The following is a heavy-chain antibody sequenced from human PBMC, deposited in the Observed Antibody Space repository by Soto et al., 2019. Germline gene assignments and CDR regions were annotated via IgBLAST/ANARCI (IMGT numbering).Heavy chain of an antibody. CDR3: AKSDYSNKDNYFDY. CDR1: GFTFDDYA. J-gene: IGHJ4*02. Sequence: EVQLVESGGGLVQPGRSLRLSCAASGFTFDDYAMHWVRQAPGKGLEWVSGISWNSGSIGYADSVKGRFTISRDNAKNYLYMQMNSLRAEDTALYYCAKSDYSNKDNYFDYWGQGTLVTVSS. D-gene: IGHD4-4*01. CDR2: ISWNSGSI. V-gene: IGHV3-9*01.